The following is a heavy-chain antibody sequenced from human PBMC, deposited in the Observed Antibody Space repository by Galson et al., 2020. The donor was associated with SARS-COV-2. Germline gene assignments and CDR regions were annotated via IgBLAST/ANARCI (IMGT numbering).Heavy chain of an antibody. Sequence: GGSLSLSCAGSGFTFSSSAMHWVRQASGKGLEWVGLITSKANSYAPAYAASVKGRFTISRDDSKNTAYLQMNSLKTEDTAVYYCTRTVVGATIGGYFDLWGRGTLVTVSS. CDR2: ITSKANSYAP. CDR1: GFTFSSSA. D-gene: IGHD1-26*01. V-gene: IGHV3-73*01. CDR3: TRTVVGATIGGYFDL. J-gene: IGHJ2*01.